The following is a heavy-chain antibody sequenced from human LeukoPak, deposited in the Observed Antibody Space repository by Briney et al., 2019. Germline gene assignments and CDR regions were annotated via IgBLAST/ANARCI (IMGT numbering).Heavy chain of an antibody. CDR3: ARGRLPCSGGSCPLGY. CDR2: INHSGST. Sequence: SETLSLTCAVYGGSFSGYYWSWIRQPPGKGLEWIGEINHSGSTNYNPSLKSRVTISVDTSKNQFPLKLSSVTAADTAVYYCARGRLPCSGGSCPLGYWGQGTLVTVSS. J-gene: IGHJ4*02. CDR1: GGSFSGYY. D-gene: IGHD2-15*01. V-gene: IGHV4-34*01.